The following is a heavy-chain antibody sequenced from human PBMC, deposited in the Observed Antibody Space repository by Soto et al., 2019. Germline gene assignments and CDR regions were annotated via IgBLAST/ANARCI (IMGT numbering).Heavy chain of an antibody. Sequence: KQSQTLSLTCAVSGVSMSSYYWSWIRQPPGKGLEWIGYIYYSGSTNYNPSLKSRVTISGDTSKNQFSLKLNSVTAADTAVYYCARARKDSGFVFDYWGQGTLVTVSS. J-gene: IGHJ4*02. CDR3: ARARKDSGFVFDY. D-gene: IGHD5-12*01. V-gene: IGHV4-59*01. CDR1: GVSMSSYY. CDR2: IYYSGST.